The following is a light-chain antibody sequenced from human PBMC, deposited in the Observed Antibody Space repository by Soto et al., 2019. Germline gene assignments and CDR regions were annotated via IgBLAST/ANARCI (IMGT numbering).Light chain of an antibody. CDR1: QSVSSS. V-gene: IGKV3-15*01. J-gene: IGKJ1*01. Sequence: EIVMTQSPDTLSVSPGERAILSCRVSQSVSSSLAWYQQKPGQAPRLLIYGASTRATGIPARFSGSGSVAEFTLTISSLQSEDSAVYYCQQYNDWPPWTFGQGTKVEIK. CDR2: GAS. CDR3: QQYNDWPPWT.